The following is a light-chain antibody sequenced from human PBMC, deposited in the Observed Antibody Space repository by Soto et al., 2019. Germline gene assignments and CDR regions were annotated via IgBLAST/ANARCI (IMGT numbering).Light chain of an antibody. CDR2: GAS. CDR1: QSVSSSY. Sequence: EIVLTQSPGTLSLSPGERATLSCRASQSVSSSYLAWYQQKPGQAPRLLIYGASSRATGIPDRFSGSGSGTDFPLTISRLEPEYFAVYYCQQYGSSPLWTFGQGTKVEIK. V-gene: IGKV3-20*01. CDR3: QQYGSSPLWT. J-gene: IGKJ1*01.